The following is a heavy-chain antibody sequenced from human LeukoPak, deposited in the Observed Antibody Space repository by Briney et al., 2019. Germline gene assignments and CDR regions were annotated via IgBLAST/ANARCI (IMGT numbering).Heavy chain of an antibody. CDR2: IKKDGSVK. CDR3: ARALRKSVIVRQYVDY. CDR1: VFSFSSYW. Sequence: GGSLRLSCAASVFSFSSYWMSWGRAAPERGQGWVSNIKKDGSVKYSVDSEGGCSTFSRDNAKNSLYLQMSIRRDEETAVYYCARALRKSVIVRQYVDYWGQGTLVTASS. V-gene: IGHV3-7*01. D-gene: IGHD2-15*01. J-gene: IGHJ4*02.